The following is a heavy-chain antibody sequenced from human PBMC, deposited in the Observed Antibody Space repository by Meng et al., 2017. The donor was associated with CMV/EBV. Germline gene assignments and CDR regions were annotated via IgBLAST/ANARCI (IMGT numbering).Heavy chain of an antibody. Sequence: GESLKISCAASGFTFSSYEMNWVRQAPGKGLEWVSYISSSGSTIYYADSVKGRFTISRDNAKNSLYLQMNSLRAEDTAVYYCARDRLVRDTIFGVDYYGMDVWGQGTTVTVSS. J-gene: IGHJ6*02. CDR3: ARDRLVRDTIFGVDYYGMDV. V-gene: IGHV3-48*03. CDR1: GFTFSSYE. D-gene: IGHD3-3*01. CDR2: ISSSGSTI.